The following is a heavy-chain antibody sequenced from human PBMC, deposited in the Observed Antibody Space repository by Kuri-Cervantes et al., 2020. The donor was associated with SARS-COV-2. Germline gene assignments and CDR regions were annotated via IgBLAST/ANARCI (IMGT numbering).Heavy chain of an antibody. CDR2: ISPNSGGT. CDR1: GYTFTGYY. J-gene: IGHJ6*03. Sequence: ASVKVSCKASGYTFTGYYMHWVRQAPGQGLEWMGWISPNSGGTNYAQKFQGRVTMTRDTSISTAYMELSRLRSDDTAVYYCASKSGYDFWSGYPSSSYYYYYYMDVWGKGTTVTVSS. V-gene: IGHV1-2*02. D-gene: IGHD3-3*01. CDR3: ASKSGYDFWSGYPSSSYYYYYYMDV.